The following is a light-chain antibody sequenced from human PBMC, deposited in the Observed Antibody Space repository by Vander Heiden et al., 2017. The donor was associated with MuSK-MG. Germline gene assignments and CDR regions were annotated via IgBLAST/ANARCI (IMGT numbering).Light chain of an antibody. V-gene: IGKV1-39*01. CDR2: AAS. CDR3: QQSDSTPIT. CDR1: QSISSY. J-gene: IGKJ5*01. Sequence: DIQMTQFPSSLSASVGDRVTITCRASQSISSYLNWYQQKPGKAPKLLIYAASSLQSGVPSRFSGSGSGTDFTLTISSLQPEDFATYYCQQSDSTPITFGPGTRLEIK.